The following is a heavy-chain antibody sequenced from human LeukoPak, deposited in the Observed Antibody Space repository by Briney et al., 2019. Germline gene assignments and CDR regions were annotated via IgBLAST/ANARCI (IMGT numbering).Heavy chain of an antibody. CDR3: ASPVFYSGGAFDI. CDR2: ISSNGGST. J-gene: IGHJ3*02. Sequence: PGGSLRLSCAASGFTFSSYAMHWVRQAPGKGLEYVSAISSNGGSTYYANSVKGRFTISRDNSKNTLYLQMNSLRAEDTAVYYCASPVFYSGGAFDIWGQGTMVTVSS. V-gene: IGHV3-64*01. CDR1: GFTFSSYA. D-gene: IGHD3-10*01.